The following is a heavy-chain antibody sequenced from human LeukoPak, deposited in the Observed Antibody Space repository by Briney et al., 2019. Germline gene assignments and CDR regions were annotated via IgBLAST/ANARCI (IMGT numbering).Heavy chain of an antibody. CDR1: GFTFSSYA. CDR2: ISGSGGST. Sequence: QPGGSLRLSCAASGFTFSSYAMSWVRQAPGKGLEWVSAISGSGGSTYYADSVKGRFTISRDNSKNTLYLQMNSLRAEDTAVYYCAKTGPGRNYDILTGAFDYWGQGTLVTVSS. V-gene: IGHV3-23*01. D-gene: IGHD3-9*01. CDR3: AKTGPGRNYDILTGAFDY. J-gene: IGHJ4*02.